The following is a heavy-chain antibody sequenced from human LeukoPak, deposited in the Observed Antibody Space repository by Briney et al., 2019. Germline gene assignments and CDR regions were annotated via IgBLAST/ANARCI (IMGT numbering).Heavy chain of an antibody. CDR1: GFTFSSYG. CDR2: ISYDGSNK. J-gene: IGHJ3*02. D-gene: IGHD3-22*01. Sequence: GGSLRLSCAAYGFTFSSYGMHWVRQAPGKGLEWVAVISYDGSNKYYADSVKGRFTISRDNSKNTLYLQMSSLRAEDTAVYYCAKDWGDGLIDSSGYHQFYSFHIWGQGTTVTVSS. V-gene: IGHV3-30*18. CDR3: AKDWGDGLIDSSGYHQFYSFHI.